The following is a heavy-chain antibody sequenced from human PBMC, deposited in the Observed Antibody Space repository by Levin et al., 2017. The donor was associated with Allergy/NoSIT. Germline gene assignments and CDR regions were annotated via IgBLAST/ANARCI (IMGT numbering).Heavy chain of an antibody. D-gene: IGHD2-2*01. Sequence: SETLSLTCAISGASVSSNSAAWNWIRQSPSRGLEWLGRTYYRSKWYNDYAVSVKSRITINPDTSKNQFSLQLNSVTPEDTAVYYCARGSVVVPAARTFDYWGQGTLVTVSS. CDR2: TYYRSKWYN. V-gene: IGHV6-1*01. CDR1: GASVSSNSAA. CDR3: ARGSVVVPAARTFDY. J-gene: IGHJ4*02.